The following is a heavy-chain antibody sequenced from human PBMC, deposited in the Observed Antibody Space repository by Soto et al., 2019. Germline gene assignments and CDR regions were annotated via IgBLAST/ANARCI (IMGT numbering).Heavy chain of an antibody. D-gene: IGHD5-18*01. CDR1: RFTFSSYG. CDR3: AKSLSGYNYGPSGSYYYGMDV. V-gene: IGHV3-30*18. J-gene: IGHJ6*02. Sequence: GGSLRLSCAASRFTFSSYGMHWVRQAPGKGLKWVAVISYDGSNKYYADSVKGRFTISRDNSKNTLYLQMNSLRAEDTAVYYCAKSLSGYNYGPSGSYYYGMDVWGQGTTVTVSS. CDR2: ISYDGSNK.